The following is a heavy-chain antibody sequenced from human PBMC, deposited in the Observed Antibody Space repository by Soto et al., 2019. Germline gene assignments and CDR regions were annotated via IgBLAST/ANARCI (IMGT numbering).Heavy chain of an antibody. V-gene: IGHV3-30-3*01. Sequence: QVQLVESGGGVVQPGRSLRLSCAASGFTFSSYAMHWVRQAPGKGLEWVAVISYDGSNKYYADSVKGRFTISRHNSKNTLYLQMNSLRAEDTAVYYCAREIVVVVAAKYYYYYGMDVWGQGTTVTVSS. CDR3: AREIVVVVAAKYYYYYGMDV. J-gene: IGHJ6*02. CDR2: ISYDGSNK. CDR1: GFTFSSYA. D-gene: IGHD2-15*01.